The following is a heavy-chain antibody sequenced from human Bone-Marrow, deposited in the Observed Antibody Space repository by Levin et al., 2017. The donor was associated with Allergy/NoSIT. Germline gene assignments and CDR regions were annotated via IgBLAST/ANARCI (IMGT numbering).Heavy chain of an antibody. D-gene: IGHD6-25*01. CDR2: ILYDGSKK. V-gene: IGHV3-30-3*01. J-gene: IGHJ4*02. CDR3: ARDRGVVAADESGGHYFAY. CDR1: GFTFSSYA. Sequence: QPGGSLRLSCAASGFTFSSYAMHWVRQAPGKGLEWVAVILYDGSKKYYADSVKGRFTISRDNSKNTLYLQMNSLRAEDTAVYYCARDRGVVAADESGGHYFAYWGQGTLVTVSS.